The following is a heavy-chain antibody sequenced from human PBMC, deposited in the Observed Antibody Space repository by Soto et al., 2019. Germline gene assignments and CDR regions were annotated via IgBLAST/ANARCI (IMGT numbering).Heavy chain of an antibody. V-gene: IGHV4-59*01. Sequence: SETLSLTCTVSGGSISSYYWSWIRQPPGKGLEWIGYIYYSGSTNYNPSLKSRVTISVDTSKNQFSLKLSSVTAADTAVCYCARDLMSEAVDIWGKATMVTVS. J-gene: IGHJ3*02. CDR3: ARDLMSEAVDI. CDR2: IYYSGST. D-gene: IGHD2-8*01. CDR1: GGSISSYY.